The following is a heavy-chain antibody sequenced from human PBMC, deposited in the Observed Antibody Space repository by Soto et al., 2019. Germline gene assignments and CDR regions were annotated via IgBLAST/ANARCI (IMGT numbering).Heavy chain of an antibody. J-gene: IGHJ6*02. CDR1: GYTFTSYG. CDR2: ISAYNGNT. V-gene: IGHV1-18*01. D-gene: IGHD3-9*01. CDR3: ARVHWYDILTGSLYYYGMEV. Sequence: GASVKVSCKASGYTFTSYGISWVRQAPGQGLEWVGWISAYNGNTNYAQKLQGRVTMTTDTSTSTAYMELRSLRSDDTAVYYCARVHWYDILTGSLYYYGMEVWGQGTTVTVSS.